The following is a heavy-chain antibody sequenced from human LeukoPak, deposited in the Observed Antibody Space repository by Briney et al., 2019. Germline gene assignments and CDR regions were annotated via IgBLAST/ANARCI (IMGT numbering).Heavy chain of an antibody. CDR3: AATLYSGSYYNWFDP. D-gene: IGHD1-26*01. J-gene: IGHJ5*02. CDR1: RFTFTISA. V-gene: IGHV1-58*02. Sequence: SVKLSCKASRFTFTISAMQWVRQARGQRLEWIGWIVVGSGNTNYAQKFQERVTITRDMSTSTAYMELSSLRSEDTAVYYCAATLYSGSYYNWFDPWGQGTLVTVSS. CDR2: IVVGSGNT.